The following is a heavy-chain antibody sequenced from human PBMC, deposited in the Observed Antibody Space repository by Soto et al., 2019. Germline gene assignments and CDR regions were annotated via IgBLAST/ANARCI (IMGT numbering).Heavy chain of an antibody. CDR1: GFAFSDSW. CDR2: LKTENDGGTT. CDR3: TIYKAYYYDSCPYYSIDH. V-gene: IGHV3-15*07. Sequence: GGSLILSCAASGFAFSDSWMNWGRQAPGKGLEWVGRLKTENDGGTTDYAAPVKDRFTISRDDSKNTVYLQMNSLKTEDTAVYYCTIYKAYYYDSCPYYSIDHRGKGNLVTV. J-gene: IGHJ4*02. D-gene: IGHD3-22*01.